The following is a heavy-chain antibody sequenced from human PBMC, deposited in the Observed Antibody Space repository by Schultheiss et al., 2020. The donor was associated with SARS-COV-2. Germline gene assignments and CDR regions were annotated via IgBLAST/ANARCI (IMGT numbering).Heavy chain of an antibody. D-gene: IGHD2-15*01. CDR3: ANGGVTTLSRRTLEF. Sequence: GGSLRLSCAASGFTFSSYAMSWVRQAPGKGLEWVSAISGSGGSTYYADSVKGRFTISRDNSKNTVSLQMSILRADDTAVYYCANGGVTTLSRRTLEFWGQGTLVTVSS. CDR2: ISGSGGST. V-gene: IGHV3-23*01. J-gene: IGHJ4*02. CDR1: GFTFSSYA.